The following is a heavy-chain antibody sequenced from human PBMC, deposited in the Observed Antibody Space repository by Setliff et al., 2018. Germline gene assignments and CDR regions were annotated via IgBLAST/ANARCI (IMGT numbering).Heavy chain of an antibody. CDR1: GFTFNTYA. CDR2: MSNDGSDK. D-gene: IGHD3-10*01. Sequence: PGGSLRLSCAASGFTFNTYAMHWVRQAPGKGLEWVAVMSNDGSDKNYADSVRGRFTVSRDNSKNTLYLQMNSQRGEDTAVYYCAKELWPDTRYYYMDLWGKGTTVTVSS. J-gene: IGHJ6*03. CDR3: AKELWPDTRYYYMDL. V-gene: IGHV3-30*07.